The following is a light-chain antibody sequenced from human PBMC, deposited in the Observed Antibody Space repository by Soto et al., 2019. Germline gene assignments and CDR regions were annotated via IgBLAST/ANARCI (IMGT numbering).Light chain of an antibody. CDR1: QSVSSN. Sequence: EIVMTQSPATLSVSPGERATLSCRASQSVSSNLAWYQQKPGQAPRLLIYGASTRATAIPARFSGSGSATEFTLTISSLQSEDFAVYYCQQYSKWPQTFGQGTKVDIK. V-gene: IGKV3-15*01. J-gene: IGKJ1*01. CDR2: GAS. CDR3: QQYSKWPQT.